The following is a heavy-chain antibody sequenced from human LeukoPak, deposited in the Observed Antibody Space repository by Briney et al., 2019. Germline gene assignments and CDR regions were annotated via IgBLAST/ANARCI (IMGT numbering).Heavy chain of an antibody. CDR3: AKGEGYYYDYMDV. V-gene: IGHV3-30*02. CDR2: IRYDGSNK. Sequence: GGSLRLSCVASGFTFSSYGMHWVRQAPGKGLEWVAFIRYDGSNKYYAESVKGRFTISRDNSKNTLDLQMNSLRAEDTAVYYCAKGEGYYYDYMDVWGKGTTVTVSS. CDR1: GFTFSSYG. J-gene: IGHJ6*03.